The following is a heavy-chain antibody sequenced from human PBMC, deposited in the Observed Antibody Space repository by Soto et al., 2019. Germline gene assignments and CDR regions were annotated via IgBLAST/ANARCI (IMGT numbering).Heavy chain of an antibody. V-gene: IGHV3-48*01. Sequence: EVHLVESGGGLVQPGGSLRLSCAASGFTFSSYSMNWVRQAPGKGLESVSYISTSSSTISYADSVKGRFTISRDNAKNSLYLQMNSLRAEDTAVYYCAREGGYSYGYHYWGQGTLVTVSA. D-gene: IGHD5-18*01. CDR1: GFTFSSYS. CDR3: AREGGYSYGYHY. J-gene: IGHJ4*02. CDR2: ISTSSSTI.